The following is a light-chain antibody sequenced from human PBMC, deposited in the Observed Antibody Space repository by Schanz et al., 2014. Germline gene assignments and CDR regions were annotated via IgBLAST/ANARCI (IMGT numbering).Light chain of an antibody. CDR1: SSDVGSYNL. CDR3: SSYAGSSTVV. J-gene: IGLJ2*01. V-gene: IGLV2-23*01. CDR2: EGS. Sequence: QSALTQPASVSGSPGQSITISCTGTSSDVGSYNLVSWYQQHPGQAPKLMIYEGSMRPSGVSNRFSASKSGNTASLTISGLQAEDEAHYYCSSYAGSSTVVFGGGTKLTVL.